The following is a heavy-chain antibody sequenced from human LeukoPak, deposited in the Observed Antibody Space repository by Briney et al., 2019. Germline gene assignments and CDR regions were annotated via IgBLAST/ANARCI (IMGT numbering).Heavy chain of an antibody. V-gene: IGHV4-59*01. CDR3: ASFPGTSRFKF. J-gene: IGHJ4*02. CDR2: IYYSGTT. D-gene: IGHD3-3*01. CDR1: GVSISSYY. Sequence: SETLSLTCTVSGVSISSYYWSWIRQPPGKGLEWIGYIYYSGTTNYNPSLKSRVTISVDTSKNQFSLKLSSVTAADTAVYYCASFPGTSRFKFWGQGTLVTVSS.